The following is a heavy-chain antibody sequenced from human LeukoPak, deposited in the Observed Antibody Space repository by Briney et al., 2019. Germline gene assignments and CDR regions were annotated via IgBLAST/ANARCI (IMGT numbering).Heavy chain of an antibody. V-gene: IGHV4-59*01. CDR2: IYYSGST. CDR3: AREGKWFGELNWFDP. CDR1: GGSISSYY. Sequence: SETLSLTCTVSGGSISSYYWSWIRQPPGKGLEWIGYIYYSGSTNYNPSLKSRVTISVDTSKNQFSLKLSSVTAADTAVYYCAREGKWFGELNWFDPWGQGTLVTVSS. D-gene: IGHD3-10*01. J-gene: IGHJ5*02.